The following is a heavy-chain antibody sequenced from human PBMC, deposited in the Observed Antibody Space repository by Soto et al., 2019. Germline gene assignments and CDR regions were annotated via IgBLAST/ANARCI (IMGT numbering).Heavy chain of an antibody. CDR1: GFTFVNYA. Sequence: GGSLRLSYTASGFTFVNYAMNWVRQAPGKGLEWVSGISGSGFSTYYADSVKGRFTISRDNSKKTLYMEMNSLRDEDTAVYYCAKERGVFGRGRYDFDNWGQGTLVTVSS. V-gene: IGHV3-23*01. CDR2: ISGSGFST. D-gene: IGHD3-10*01. CDR3: AKERGVFGRGRYDFDN. J-gene: IGHJ4*02.